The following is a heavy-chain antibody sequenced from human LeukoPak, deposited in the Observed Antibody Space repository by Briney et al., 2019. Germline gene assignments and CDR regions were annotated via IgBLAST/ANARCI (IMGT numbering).Heavy chain of an antibody. CDR3: AKDDFWSGYWTGGWFDP. D-gene: IGHD3-3*01. J-gene: IGHJ5*02. Sequence: PSETLSLTCTVSGGSISSYYWSWIRQPAGKGLEWIGRIYTSGSTNYNPSLKSRVTMSVDTSKNQFSLKLSSVTAADTAAYYCAKDDFWSGYWTGGWFDPWGQGTLVTVSS. CDR1: GGSISSYY. V-gene: IGHV4-4*07. CDR2: IYTSGST.